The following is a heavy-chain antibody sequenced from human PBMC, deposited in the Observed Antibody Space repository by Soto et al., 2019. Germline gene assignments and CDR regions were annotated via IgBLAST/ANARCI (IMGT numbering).Heavy chain of an antibody. CDR1: GGPIRSYY. Sequence: QVQLQESGPGLVKPSETLSLTCTVSGGPIRSYYWSWIRQPPGKGLEWIGYIYYSGSTNYNPSLKSRVTISVDTSKNQFSLKVSSVTAADTAVYYCARHYCSGGSCYLDYYYYMDVWGKGTTVTVSS. CDR3: ARHYCSGGSCYLDYYYYMDV. J-gene: IGHJ6*03. V-gene: IGHV4-59*01. CDR2: IYYSGST. D-gene: IGHD2-15*01.